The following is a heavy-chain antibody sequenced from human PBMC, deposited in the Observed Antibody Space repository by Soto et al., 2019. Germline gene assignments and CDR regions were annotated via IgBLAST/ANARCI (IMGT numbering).Heavy chain of an antibody. D-gene: IGHD2-15*01. J-gene: IGHJ1*01. CDR3: AREENCRGGTCYSEYFHH. Sequence: QVQLVQSGAEVKKPGASVKVSCKTSGYIFTAYSMHWVRQAPGQGLEWMGVVNPSGGSAHYAQSFEGRVTLTRDTSTRTFYMELSSLGSEDTAVYYCAREENCRGGTCYSEYFHHWGQGTLVTDSS. CDR1: GYIFTAYS. CDR2: VNPSGGSA. V-gene: IGHV1-46*01.